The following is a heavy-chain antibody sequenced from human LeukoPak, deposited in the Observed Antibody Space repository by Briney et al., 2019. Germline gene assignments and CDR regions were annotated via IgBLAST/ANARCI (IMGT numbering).Heavy chain of an antibody. CDR3: AGLRYFDWLPDY. Sequence: SETLSLTCTVSGGSISSYYWSWIGQPPGKGLEWIGYIYYSGSTNYNPSLKSRVTISVDTSKNQFSLKLSSVTAADTAVYYCAGLRYFDWLPDYWGQGTLVTVSS. V-gene: IGHV4-59*08. CDR2: IYYSGST. J-gene: IGHJ4*02. D-gene: IGHD3-9*01. CDR1: GGSISSYY.